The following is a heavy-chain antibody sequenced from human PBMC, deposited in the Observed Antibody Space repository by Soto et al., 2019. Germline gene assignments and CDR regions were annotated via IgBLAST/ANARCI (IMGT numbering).Heavy chain of an antibody. CDR2: IDSSGCT. CDR3: VRQGFGRIHGLVDV. CDR1: DDSSSSYK. D-gene: IGHD3-10*01. Sequence: QVQLQESGPGLVKPSETLSLTCTVSDDSSSSYKWSWIRQPPGRRLEWIGYIDSSGCTSYNPSLQSRVTIAVDTSTKQFSLKLSSVTAADTAVYYCVRQGFGRIHGLVDVWGQGTTVTVSS. J-gene: IGHJ6*02. V-gene: IGHV4-59*08.